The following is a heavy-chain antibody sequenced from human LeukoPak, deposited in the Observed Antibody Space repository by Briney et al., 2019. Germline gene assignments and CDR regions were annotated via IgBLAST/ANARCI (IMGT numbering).Heavy chain of an antibody. CDR1: GYTFTSYG. V-gene: IGHV1-18*01. Sequence: GASVTVSCKASGYTFTSYGISWVRQAPGQGLEWMGWISAYNGNTNYAQKLQGRVTMTTDTSTSTAYMELRSLRSDDTAVYYCAREELGYCSSTSCYRGYYGMDVWGQGTTVTVSS. J-gene: IGHJ6*02. CDR2: ISAYNGNT. D-gene: IGHD2-2*02. CDR3: AREELGYCSSTSCYRGYYGMDV.